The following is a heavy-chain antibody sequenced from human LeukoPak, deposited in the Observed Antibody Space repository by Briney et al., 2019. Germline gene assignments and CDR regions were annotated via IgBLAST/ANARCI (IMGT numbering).Heavy chain of an antibody. V-gene: IGHV4-34*01. CDR3: ARAKLYYDILSGHSSDAFDI. CDR1: GGSFSGYY. D-gene: IGHD3-9*01. Sequence: PSETLSLTCAVYGGSFSGYYWSWIRQPPGKGLEWIGEINHSGSTNYNPSLKSRVTISVDTSKNQFSLKLSSVTAADTAVYYCARAKLYYDILSGHSSDAFDIWGKGTMVTVSS. J-gene: IGHJ3*02. CDR2: INHSGST.